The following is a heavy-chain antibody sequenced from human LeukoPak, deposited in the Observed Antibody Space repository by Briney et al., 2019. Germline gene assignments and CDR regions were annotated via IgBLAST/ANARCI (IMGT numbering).Heavy chain of an antibody. Sequence: PSGTLSLTCTVSGGSISSYYWSWIRQPPGKGLEWIGYIYYSGSTNYNPSLKSRVTISVDTSKNQFSLKLSSVTAADTAVYYCGALDSSGALDYWGQGTLVTVSS. CDR1: GGSISSYY. CDR2: IYYSGST. J-gene: IGHJ4*02. V-gene: IGHV4-59*08. CDR3: GALDSSGALDY. D-gene: IGHD3-22*01.